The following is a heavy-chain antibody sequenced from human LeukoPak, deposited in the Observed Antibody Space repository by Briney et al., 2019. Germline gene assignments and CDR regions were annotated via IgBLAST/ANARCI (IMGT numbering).Heavy chain of an antibody. CDR2: ISSGSSTI. CDR3: ARVVGWQLPKFDY. CDR1: GFNFNAYA. Sequence: GESLTLSCARSGFNFNAYAMNWVRQAPGKGLEWISYISSGSSTIYYSDSVRGRFSISRDNAENTVYLEMNSPGDEDTAVYYCARVVGWQLPKFDYWGRGTLVTVSS. J-gene: IGHJ4*02. D-gene: IGHD2-15*01. V-gene: IGHV3-48*02.